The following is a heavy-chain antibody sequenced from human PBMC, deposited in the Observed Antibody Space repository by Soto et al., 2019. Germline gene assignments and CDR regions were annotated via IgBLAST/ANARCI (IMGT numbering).Heavy chain of an antibody. CDR2: INTNTGNP. CDR3: AREYRPIVPAATLYYYYGMDV. CDR1: GYTFTSYA. V-gene: IGHV7-4-1*01. J-gene: IGHJ6*02. Sequence: AASVKVSCKASGYTFTSYAMNWVRQAPGQGLEWMGWINTNTGNPTYAQGFTGRFVFSLDTSVSTAYLQICSLKAEDTAVYYCAREYRPIVPAATLYYYYGMDVWGQGTTVTVSS. D-gene: IGHD2-2*01.